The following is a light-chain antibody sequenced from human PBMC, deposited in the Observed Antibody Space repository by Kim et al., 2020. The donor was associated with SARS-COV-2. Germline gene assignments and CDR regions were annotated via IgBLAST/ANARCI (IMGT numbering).Light chain of an antibody. CDR1: TLRSYY. V-gene: IGLV3-19*01. J-gene: IGLJ1*01. CDR2: GKN. CDR3: NSRDSSGNLTYV. Sequence: SSELPQDSAVSVALVQTLRITCQGDTLRSYYASWYQQKPGQAPVLVIYGKNNRPSGIPDRFPGSSSGNTASLTITGAQAEDEADYYCNSRDSSGNLTYVFGTGTKVTVL.